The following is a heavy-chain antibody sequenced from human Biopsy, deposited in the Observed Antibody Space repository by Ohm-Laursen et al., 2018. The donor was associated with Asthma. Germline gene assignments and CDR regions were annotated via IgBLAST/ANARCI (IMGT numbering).Heavy chain of an antibody. CDR2: ISFDPLNK. J-gene: IGHJ6*02. CDR3: ARVPVAAAGPYYYGMDV. CDR1: GFTLSSYV. Sequence: SLRLSCAASGFTLSSYVMHWVRQTPGKGLDWVALISFDPLNKQYADWVRGRFTVSRDSSKNTLYLQMNSLRADDTAVYYCARVPVAAAGPYYYGMDVWGQGTTVTVSS. D-gene: IGHD6-13*01. V-gene: IGHV3-30*03.